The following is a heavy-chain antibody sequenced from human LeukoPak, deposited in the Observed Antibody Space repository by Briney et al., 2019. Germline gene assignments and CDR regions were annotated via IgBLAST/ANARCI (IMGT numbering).Heavy chain of an antibody. V-gene: IGHV1-46*03. CDR3: ARDQGDGSSGYYFDY. CDR2: INPSGGST. CDR1: GYTFTSYY. D-gene: IGHD6-6*01. J-gene: IGHJ4*02. Sequence: GASXKVSCKASGYTFTSYYMHWVRQAPGQGLEWMGIINPSGGSTSYAQKFQGRVTMTRDTSTSTVYMELSSLRSEDTAVYYCARDQGDGSSGYYFDYWGQGTLVTVSS.